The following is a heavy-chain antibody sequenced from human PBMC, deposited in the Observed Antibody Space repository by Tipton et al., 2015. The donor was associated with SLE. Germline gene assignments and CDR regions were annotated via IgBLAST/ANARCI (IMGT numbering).Heavy chain of an antibody. D-gene: IGHD5-12*01. CDR3: ARARGYDPPYYFDY. J-gene: IGHJ4*02. CDR1: GYTFTSYG. CDR2: ISAYNGNT. Sequence: QVQLVQSGAEVKKPGASVKVSCKASGYTFTSYGISWVRQAPGQGLEWMGWISAYNGNTNYAQKLQGRVTMTRDTSTSTVYMELSSLRSEDTAVYYCARARGYDPPYYFDYCGQGTLVPVSS. V-gene: IGHV1-18*01.